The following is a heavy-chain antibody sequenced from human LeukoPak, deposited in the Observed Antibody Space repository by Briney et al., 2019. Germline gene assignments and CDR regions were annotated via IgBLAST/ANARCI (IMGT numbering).Heavy chain of an antibody. CDR3: ARGESSGWYYFNY. V-gene: IGHV4-4*07. CDR1: GGSISSYS. Sequence: PSETLSLTCTVSGGSISSYSWSWIRQPAAKGLEWIGRIYSTNYNPSLKSRVTISVDTPKNQFSLKLSSVTAADTAVYYCARGESSGWYYFNYWGQGTLVTVSS. D-gene: IGHD6-13*01. CDR2: IYST. J-gene: IGHJ4*02.